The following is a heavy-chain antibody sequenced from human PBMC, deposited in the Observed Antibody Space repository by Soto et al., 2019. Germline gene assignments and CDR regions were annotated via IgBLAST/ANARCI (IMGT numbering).Heavy chain of an antibody. CDR1: SGSISSTNW. CDR2: IYHGGST. V-gene: IGHV4-4*02. CDR3: ARGSRYCSGGTCYRDLDV. D-gene: IGHD2-15*01. Sequence: QVQLQESGPGLVKPSGTLSVTCAVSSGSISSTNWWGWVRQPPGKGLEWIGEIYHGGSTNYNPSLKSRVTISVDKSKNYFSLELSSVTAADTAVYYCARGSRYCSGGTCYRDLDVWGKGTTVTVSS. J-gene: IGHJ6*04.